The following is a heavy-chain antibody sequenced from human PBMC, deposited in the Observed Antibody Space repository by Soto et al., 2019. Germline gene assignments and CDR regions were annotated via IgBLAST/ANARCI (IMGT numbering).Heavy chain of an antibody. CDR2: IYYSGST. Sequence: PSETLSLTCTVSGGSISSYYWSWIRQPPGKGLEWIGYIYYSGSTNYNPSLKSRVTTSVDTSKNQFSLKLTSVTAADTAVYYCARASEWPHYFDYWGQGTLVTVSS. J-gene: IGHJ4*02. CDR3: ARASEWPHYFDY. V-gene: IGHV4-59*08. CDR1: GGSISSYY. D-gene: IGHD3-3*01.